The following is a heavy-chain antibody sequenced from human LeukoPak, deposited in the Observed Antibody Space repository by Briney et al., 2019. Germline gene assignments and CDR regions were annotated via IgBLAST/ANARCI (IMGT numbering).Heavy chain of an antibody. CDR2: IQTGGNI. CDR1: GFTVSTNY. V-gene: IGHV3-66*01. J-gene: IGHJ5*02. D-gene: IGHD3-10*01. CDR3: ARVDGYYGSGSWFAP. Sequence: GGSLRLSCVASGFTVSTNYMSWVRQAPGKGLEWVSVIQTGGNIFHADSVKGRFTISRDNSKNTVYLQMNSQRAENTAVYYCARVDGYYGSGSWFAPWGQGTLVTVSS.